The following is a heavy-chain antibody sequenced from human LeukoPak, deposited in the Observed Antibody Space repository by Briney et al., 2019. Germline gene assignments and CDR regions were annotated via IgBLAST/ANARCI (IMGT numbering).Heavy chain of an antibody. J-gene: IGHJ3*02. D-gene: IGHD2-2*01. CDR1: GFTFSSYW. CDR3: AREGGYCSSTSCYPDAFDI. CDR2: IKQDGSEK. Sequence: GGTLRLSCAASGFTFSSYWMSWVRQAPGKGLEWVANIKQDGSEKYYVDSVKGRFTISRDNAKNSLYLQMNSLRAEDTAVYYCAREGGYCSSTSCYPDAFDIWGQGTMVTVSS. V-gene: IGHV3-7*01.